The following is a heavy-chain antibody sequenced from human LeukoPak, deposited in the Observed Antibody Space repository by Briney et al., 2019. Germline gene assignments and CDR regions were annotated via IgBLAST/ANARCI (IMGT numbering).Heavy chain of an antibody. CDR2: IGSSSSYI. Sequence: GGSLRLSCAASGFTFSSYSMNWVRQAPGKGLEWVSSIGSSSSYIYYADSVKGRFTISRDNAKNSLYLQMNSLRAEDTAVYYCARAQPAAIEGPGFDYWGQGTLVTVSS. V-gene: IGHV3-21*01. CDR3: ARAQPAAIEGPGFDY. D-gene: IGHD2-2*01. CDR1: GFTFSSYS. J-gene: IGHJ4*02.